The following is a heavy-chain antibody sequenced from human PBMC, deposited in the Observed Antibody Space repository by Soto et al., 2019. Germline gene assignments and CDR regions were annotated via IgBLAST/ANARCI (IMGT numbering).Heavy chain of an antibody. CDR1: GFTFGDYA. Sequence: GGSLRLSCTASGFTFGDYAMSWVRQAPGKGLEWVGFIRSKAYGGTTEYAASVKGRFTISRDDSKSIAYLQMNSLKTEDTAVYYCTIVVVGRMASRRIYYYYCMDVWGRGTTVAVSS. D-gene: IGHD6-6*01. J-gene: IGHJ6*02. V-gene: IGHV3-49*04. CDR3: TIVVVGRMASRRIYYYYCMDV. CDR2: IRSKAYGGTT.